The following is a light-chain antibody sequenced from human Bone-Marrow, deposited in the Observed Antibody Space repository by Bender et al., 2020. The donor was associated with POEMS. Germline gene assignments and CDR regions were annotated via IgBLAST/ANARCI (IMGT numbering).Light chain of an antibody. CDR3: VAWDDTLNGWV. J-gene: IGLJ2*01. CDR1: ASDRGTPP. Sequence: QSVLTQPPSASATPGQRVTISCSRSASDRGTPPINWYQHLPGTAPKPNIYNSDQRPSGVPDRFSGSMSGTSASLAISGLHSEDEADYYCVAWDDTLNGWVFGGGTKLTVL. V-gene: IGLV1-44*01. CDR2: NSD.